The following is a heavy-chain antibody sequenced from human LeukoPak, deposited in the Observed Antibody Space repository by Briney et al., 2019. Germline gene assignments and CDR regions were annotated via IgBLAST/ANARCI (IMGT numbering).Heavy chain of an antibody. CDR1: GFTFSDYY. CDR3: ARATSEKGAKGLYFDY. D-gene: IGHD1-26*01. J-gene: IGHJ4*02. CDR2: ISSSGSTI. Sequence: GGSLRLSCAASGFTFSDYYMSWIRQAPGKGLEWVSYISSSGSTIYYADSVKGRFTISRDNAKNSLYLQMNSLRVEDTAVYYCARATSEKGAKGLYFDYWGQGTLVTVSS. V-gene: IGHV3-11*04.